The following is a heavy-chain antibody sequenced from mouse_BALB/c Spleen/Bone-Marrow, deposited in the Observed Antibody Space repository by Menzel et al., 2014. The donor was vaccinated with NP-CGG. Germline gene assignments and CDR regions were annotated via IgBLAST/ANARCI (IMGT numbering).Heavy chain of an antibody. CDR1: GYTFTDYA. J-gene: IGHJ3*01. D-gene: IGHD2-1*01. Sequence: VQLQESGAEPVRPGVSVKISCKGSGYTFTDYAMHWVKQSHAKSLEWIGVISTYYGDASYNQKFKGKATMTVDKSSSTAYMERARLTSEDSAIYYCAREGGNFPWFAYWGQGTLVTVSA. CDR3: AREGGNFPWFAY. V-gene: IGHV1S137*01. CDR2: ISTYYGDA.